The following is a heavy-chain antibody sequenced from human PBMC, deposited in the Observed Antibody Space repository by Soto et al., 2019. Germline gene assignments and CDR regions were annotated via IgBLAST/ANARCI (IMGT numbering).Heavy chain of an antibody. CDR1: GGSFSGYY. D-gene: IGHD6-19*01. CDR3: ARGPGIAVAGTGHFQH. V-gene: IGHV4-34*01. CDR2: INHSGST. Sequence: QVQLQQWGAGLLKPSETLSLTCAVYGGSFSGYYWSWIRQPPGKGLEWIGEINHSGSTNYNPSLKSRVTISVDTSKNRFSLRLSSVTAADTAVYYCARGPGIAVAGTGHFQHWGQGTLVTVS. J-gene: IGHJ1*01.